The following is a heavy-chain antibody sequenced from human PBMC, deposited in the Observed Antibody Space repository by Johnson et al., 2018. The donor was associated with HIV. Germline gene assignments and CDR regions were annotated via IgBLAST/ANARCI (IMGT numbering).Heavy chain of an antibody. CDR2: IYSGGST. J-gene: IGHJ3*02. V-gene: IGHV3-66*01. CDR3: ARASDAFDI. CDR1: GFTVSSNY. Sequence: VQLVESGGGVVQPGRSLRLSCAASGFTVSSNYMNWVRQAPGKGLEWVSVIYSGGSTYYADSVKGRFTISRDNSKNTLYLQMNSLRAEDTAVYYCARASDAFDIWGQGTMVTVSS.